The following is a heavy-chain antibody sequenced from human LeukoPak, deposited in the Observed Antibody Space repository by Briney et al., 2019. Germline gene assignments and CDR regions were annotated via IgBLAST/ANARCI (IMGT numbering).Heavy chain of an antibody. CDR1: GFTVSSNY. J-gene: IGHJ4*02. D-gene: IGHD1-26*01. V-gene: IGHV3-66*01. Sequence: GGSLRLSCAASGFTVSSNYMSWVRQAPGKGLEWVSVIYSGGSTYYADSVKGRFTISRDNSKNTLYLQMNSLRAEDTAVYYCARGWELPLDYFDYWGQGTLVTVSS. CDR3: ARGWELPLDYFDY. CDR2: IYSGGST.